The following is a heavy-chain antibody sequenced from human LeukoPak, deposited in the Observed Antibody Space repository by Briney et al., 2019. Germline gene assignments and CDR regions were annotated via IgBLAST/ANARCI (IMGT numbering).Heavy chain of an antibody. CDR1: GGTFSSYT. CDR3: ARDLDYYGSGSYYIPVWFDP. J-gene: IGHJ5*02. CDR2: IIPILGIA. Sequence: SVKVSCKASGGTFSSYTISWVRQAPGQGLEWMGRIIPILGIANYAQKFQGRVTITADKSTSTAYMELSSLRSEDTAVYYCARDLDYYGSGSYYIPVWFDPWGQGTLVTVSS. D-gene: IGHD3-10*01. V-gene: IGHV1-69*04.